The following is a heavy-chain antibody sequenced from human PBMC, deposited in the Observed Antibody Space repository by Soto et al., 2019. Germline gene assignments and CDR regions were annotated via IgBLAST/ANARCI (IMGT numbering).Heavy chain of an antibody. CDR3: AKRDSSGSFYFDF. CDR2: IIGSGGST. V-gene: IGHV3-23*01. J-gene: IGHJ4*02. Sequence: GGSLRLSCAASGFTFSRHSMSWVRQAPGKGLQWVSDIIGSGGSTFYADSVKGRFTISRDNSKNILYLQMNSLRVEDTAVYYCAKRDSSGSFYFDFWGQGTLVTVS. D-gene: IGHD6-25*01. CDR1: GFTFSRHS.